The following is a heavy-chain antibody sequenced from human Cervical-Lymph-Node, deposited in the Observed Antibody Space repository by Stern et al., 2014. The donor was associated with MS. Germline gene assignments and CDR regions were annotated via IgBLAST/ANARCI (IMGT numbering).Heavy chain of an antibody. CDR2: IRHKTGSA. Sequence: VQLVQSGAEVKRPGASVKVSCKASGYTFTAYFLHWVRQAPGQGLEWMGWIRHKTGSAPYAQKFQDRVTMTRDTSIITGYMEVSSLRSDDTAVYYCARDRGSYSDYWGQGTLVAVSS. J-gene: IGHJ4*02. CDR3: ARDRGSYSDY. D-gene: IGHD1-26*01. CDR1: GYTFTAYF. V-gene: IGHV1-2*02.